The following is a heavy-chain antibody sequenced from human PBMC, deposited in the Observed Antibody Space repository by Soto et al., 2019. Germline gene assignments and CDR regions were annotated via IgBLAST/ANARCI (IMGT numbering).Heavy chain of an antibody. CDR2: IYHSGST. J-gene: IGHJ4*02. Sequence: PSETLSLTCAVSGGSISSSNWWSWVRQPPGKGLEWIGEIYHSGSTNYNPSLKSRVTISVDKSKNQFSLKLSSVTAADTAVYYCARQVAVAGNYFDYWGQGTLVTVSS. CDR1: GGSISSSNW. D-gene: IGHD6-19*01. CDR3: ARQVAVAGNYFDY. V-gene: IGHV4-4*02.